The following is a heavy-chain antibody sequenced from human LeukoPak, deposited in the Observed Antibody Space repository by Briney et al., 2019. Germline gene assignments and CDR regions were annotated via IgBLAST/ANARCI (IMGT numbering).Heavy chain of an antibody. J-gene: IGHJ6*02. CDR2: ISYDGSNK. Sequence: QAGRSLRLSCAASGFTFSSYAMHWVRQAPGKGLEWVAVISYDGSNKYYADSVKGRFTISRDNSKNTLYLQMNSLRAEDTAVYYCARGKVPGLYYYYGMDVWGQGTTVTVSS. CDR1: GFTFSSYA. V-gene: IGHV3-30-3*01. D-gene: IGHD2-2*01. CDR3: ARGKVPGLYYYYGMDV.